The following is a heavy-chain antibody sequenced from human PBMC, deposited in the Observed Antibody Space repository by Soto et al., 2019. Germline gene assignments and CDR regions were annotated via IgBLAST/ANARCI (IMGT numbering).Heavy chain of an antibody. Sequence: EVQLVESGGGLVQPGRSLRLSCAASGFTFDDYAMHWVRQAPGKGLEWVSGISWNSGSIGYADSVKGRFTISRDNAKNSLYLQMNSLRAEDTALYYCAKDTRYYYDSSGYSVPGAFDIWGQGTMVTVSS. CDR1: GFTFDDYA. CDR2: ISWNSGSI. D-gene: IGHD3-22*01. V-gene: IGHV3-9*01. CDR3: AKDTRYYYDSSGYSVPGAFDI. J-gene: IGHJ3*02.